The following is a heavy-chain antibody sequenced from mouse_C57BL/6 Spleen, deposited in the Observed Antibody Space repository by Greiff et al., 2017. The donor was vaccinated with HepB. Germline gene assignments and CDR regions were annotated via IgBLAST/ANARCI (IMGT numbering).Heavy chain of an antibody. CDR1: GYSFTSYY. D-gene: IGHD2-4*01. Sequence: QVHVKQSGPELVKPGASVKISCKASGYSFTSYYIHWVKQRPGQGLEWIGWIYPGSGNTKYNEKFKGKATLTADTSSSTAYMQLSSLTSEDSAVYYCAPRGENYDYFAYWGQGTLVTVSA. J-gene: IGHJ3*01. V-gene: IGHV1-66*01. CDR2: IYPGSGNT. CDR3: APRGENYDYFAY.